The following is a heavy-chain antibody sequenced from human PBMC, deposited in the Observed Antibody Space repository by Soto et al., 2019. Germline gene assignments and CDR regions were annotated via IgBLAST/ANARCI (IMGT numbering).Heavy chain of an antibody. CDR1: GGSISSSNW. CDR3: ARARALYSSGWSDDYYYYYGMDV. CDR2: IYHSGST. V-gene: IGHV4-4*02. D-gene: IGHD6-19*01. Sequence: PSENLSLTCAVSGGSISSSNWWSWVRQPPGKGLEWIGEIYHSGSTNYNPSLKSRVTISVDKSKNQFSLKLSSVTAADTAVYYCARARALYSSGWSDDYYYYYGMDVWGQGTTVTVSS. J-gene: IGHJ6*02.